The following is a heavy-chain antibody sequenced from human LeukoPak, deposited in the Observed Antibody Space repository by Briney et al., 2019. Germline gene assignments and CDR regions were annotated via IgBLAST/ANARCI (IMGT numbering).Heavy chain of an antibody. V-gene: IGHV3-30*04. CDR1: GFTFSSFA. Sequence: GGFLRLSCVASGFTFSSFALHWVRQAPGKGLEWVAVISSDGSNKFYADSVKGRFTISRDNPVDTVFLQMNSLRADDTAVYYCTRDDVLSGYVPYYYAMDVWGQGTTVTVSS. CDR2: ISSDGSNK. D-gene: IGHD5-12*01. CDR3: TRDDVLSGYVPYYYAMDV. J-gene: IGHJ6*02.